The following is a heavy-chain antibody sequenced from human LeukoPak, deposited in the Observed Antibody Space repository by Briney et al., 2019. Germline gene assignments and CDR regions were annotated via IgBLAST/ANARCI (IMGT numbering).Heavy chain of an antibody. CDR3: AKAYCSSTSCYLGIDAAFDI. J-gene: IGHJ3*02. D-gene: IGHD2-2*01. CDR2: INPSGGST. CDR1: GYTFTSYY. V-gene: IGHV1-46*01. Sequence: ASVKVSCKASGYTFTSYYMHWVRQAPGQGLEWMGIINPSGGSTSYAQKFQGRVTMTRDTSTSTVYMELSSLRSEDTAVYYCAKAYCSSTSCYLGIDAAFDIWGQGTMVTVSS.